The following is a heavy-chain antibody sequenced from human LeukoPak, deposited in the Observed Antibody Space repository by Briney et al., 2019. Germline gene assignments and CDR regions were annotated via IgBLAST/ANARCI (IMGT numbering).Heavy chain of an antibody. CDR1: GFTFSSYG. CDR2: IWFDGSNK. V-gene: IGHV3-33*03. CDR3: AKGGSGTYFLDY. D-gene: IGHD1-26*01. J-gene: IGHJ4*02. Sequence: GGSLRLSCAASGFTFSSYGMHWVRQAPGKGLEWVALIWFDGSNKYYADSVKGRFTISRDNAKNSLYLQMNSLRVEDTAVYYCAKGGSGTYFLDYWGQGTLVTVSS.